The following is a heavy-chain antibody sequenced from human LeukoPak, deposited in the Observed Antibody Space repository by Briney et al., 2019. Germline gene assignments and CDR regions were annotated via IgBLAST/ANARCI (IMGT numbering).Heavy chain of an antibody. Sequence: GGSLRLSCAASGFTFSSYAMSWVRQAPGKGLVWVSAISGSGGSTYYADSVKGRFTISRDNSKNTLYLQMNSLRAGDTAVYYCAKDDSGRFDYWGQGTLVTVSS. CDR1: GFTFSSYA. CDR2: ISGSGGST. D-gene: IGHD3-10*01. CDR3: AKDDSGRFDY. J-gene: IGHJ4*02. V-gene: IGHV3-23*01.